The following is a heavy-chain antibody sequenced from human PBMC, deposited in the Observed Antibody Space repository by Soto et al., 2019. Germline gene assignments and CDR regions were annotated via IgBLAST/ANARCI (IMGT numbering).Heavy chain of an antibody. Sequence: SVKVSCKASGGTFNRNTISWVRQAPGQGLEWMGGIIPIFGTANYAQKFQGRVTITADESTNTAYMELSRLRSEDTAVYYCARQFDYDSSGYYYAYWGQGTLVTSPQ. D-gene: IGHD3-22*01. CDR1: GGTFNRNT. CDR2: IIPIFGTA. CDR3: ARQFDYDSSGYYYAY. V-gene: IGHV1-69*13. J-gene: IGHJ4*02.